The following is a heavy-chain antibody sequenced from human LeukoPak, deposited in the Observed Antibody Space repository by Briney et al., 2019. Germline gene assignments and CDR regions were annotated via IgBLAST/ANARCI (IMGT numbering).Heavy chain of an antibody. V-gene: IGHV3-30*02. CDR2: IRYDGNNK. Sequence: TGGSLRLSCAASGITFRSYGMHWVRQAPGKGLEWVAFIRYDGNNKYYTDSVKGRFTISRDNSKNTLYLQMNSLRIEDTAVYYCTKGTIVLLPTTHWYFDLWGRGTLVSVSS. D-gene: IGHD2-2*01. CDR3: TKGTIVLLPTTHWYFDL. J-gene: IGHJ2*01. CDR1: GITFRSYG.